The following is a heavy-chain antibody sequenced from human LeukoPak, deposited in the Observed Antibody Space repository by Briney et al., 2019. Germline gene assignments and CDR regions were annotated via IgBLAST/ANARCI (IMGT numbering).Heavy chain of an antibody. V-gene: IGHV3-30*02. D-gene: IGHD2/OR15-2a*01. Sequence: GGSLRLSCAASGFTFSNYGMHWVRQAPGKGLEWVGFIRYDGRNKYYADFVKGRFTISRDNSKNTLFLQMNNLRPEDTAVYYCELSNTGDIYWGQGTLVTVSS. J-gene: IGHJ4*02. CDR1: GFTFSNYG. CDR2: IRYDGRNK. CDR3: ELSNTGDIY.